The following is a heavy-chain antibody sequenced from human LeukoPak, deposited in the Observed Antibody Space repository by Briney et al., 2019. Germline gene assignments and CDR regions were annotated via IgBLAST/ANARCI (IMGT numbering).Heavy chain of an antibody. D-gene: IGHD3-3*01. CDR3: ARGSRWSYDFWSGYEAGVNYYYYGMDV. CDR2: ISAYNGNT. J-gene: IGHJ6*02. V-gene: IGHV1-18*01. Sequence: AASVKVSCKASGYTFTSYGTSWVRQAPGQGLEWMGWISAYNGNTNYAQKLQGRVTMTTDTSTSTAYMELRSLRSDDTAVYYCARGSRWSYDFWSGYEAGVNYYYYGMDVWGQGTTVTVSS. CDR1: GYTFTSYG.